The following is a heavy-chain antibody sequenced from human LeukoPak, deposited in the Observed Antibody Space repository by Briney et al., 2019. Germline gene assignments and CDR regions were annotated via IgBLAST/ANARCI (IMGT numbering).Heavy chain of an antibody. CDR1: GGSISSYY. J-gene: IGHJ6*03. CDR2: IYSSGST. CDR3: ARVISSPYYYYYVDA. V-gene: IGHV4-4*07. Sequence: PSETLSLTCTVSGGSISSYYWSWIRQPAGKGLEWIGRIYSSGSTDYNPSLKSRVTMSVDTSRSQFSLKLSSVTAADTAVYYCARVISSPYYYYYVDAWDKGTTVTVSS. D-gene: IGHD3/OR15-3a*01.